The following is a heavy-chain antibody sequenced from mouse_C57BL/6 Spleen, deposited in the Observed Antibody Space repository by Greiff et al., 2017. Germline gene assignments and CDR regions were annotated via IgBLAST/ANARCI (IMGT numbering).Heavy chain of an antibody. V-gene: IGHV1-55*01. CDR2: IYPGSGST. D-gene: IGHD1-1*01. CDR3: ARDYGSRGYFDY. J-gene: IGHJ2*01. CDR1: GYTFTSYW. Sequence: QVQLQQPGAELVKPGASVKMSCKASGYTFTSYWITWVKQRPGQGLEWIGDIYPGSGSTNYNEKFKSKATLTVDTSSSTAYMQLSSLTSEDSAVYYCARDYGSRGYFDYWGQGTTLTVSS.